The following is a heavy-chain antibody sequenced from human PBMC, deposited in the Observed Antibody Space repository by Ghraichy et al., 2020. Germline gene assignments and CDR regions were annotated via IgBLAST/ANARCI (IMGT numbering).Heavy chain of an antibody. Sequence: GGSLRLSCAASGFILSSDWMHWVRQVPGKGLVWVSHINPDGTITNYVDSVKGRFTISRDIAKNTLYLQMNSLTGDDTALYYCTKGGSTALGDWGQGTLVTVSS. D-gene: IGHD3-16*01. CDR2: INPDGTIT. CDR1: GFILSSDW. V-gene: IGHV3-74*01. CDR3: TKGGSTALGD. J-gene: IGHJ4*02.